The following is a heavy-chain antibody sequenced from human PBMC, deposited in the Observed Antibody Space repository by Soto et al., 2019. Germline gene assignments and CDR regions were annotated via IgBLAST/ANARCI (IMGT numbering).Heavy chain of an antibody. V-gene: IGHV1-69*13. J-gene: IGHJ5*02. CDR1: GGTFSSYA. CDR3: ARDRVGATHNWFDP. Sequence: ASVKVSCKASGGTFSSYAISWVRQAPGQGLEWMGGIIPIFGTANYAQKFQGRVTITADESTSTAYMELSSLRSEDTAVYYCARDRVGATHNWFDPWGQGTLVTVSS. CDR2: IIPIFGTA. D-gene: IGHD1-26*01.